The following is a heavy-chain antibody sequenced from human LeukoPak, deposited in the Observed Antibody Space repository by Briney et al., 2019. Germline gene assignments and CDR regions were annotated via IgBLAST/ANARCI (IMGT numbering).Heavy chain of an antibody. CDR1: GGSISGGSYY. J-gene: IGHJ5*02. CDR3: AREGCSSTSCYRINWFDP. CDR2: IYTSGST. D-gene: IGHD2-2*01. Sequence: SQTLSLTCTVSGGSISGGSYYWSWIRQPAGKGLEWIGRIYTSGSTNYNPSLKSRVTISVDTSKNQFSLKLSSVTAADTAVYYCAREGCSSTSCYRINWFDPWGQGTLVTVSS. V-gene: IGHV4-61*02.